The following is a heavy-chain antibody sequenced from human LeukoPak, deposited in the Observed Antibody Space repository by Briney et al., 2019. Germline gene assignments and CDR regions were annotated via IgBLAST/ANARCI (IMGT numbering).Heavy chain of an antibody. CDR2: ISGSGGST. CDR1: GFTFSTYA. J-gene: IGHJ4*02. CDR3: ARAPGYCSDGSCYDY. D-gene: IGHD2-15*01. Sequence: GGALRLSCAASGFTFSTYAMSWVRQAPGKGLEWVSVISGSGGSTNYADSVKGRFTISRDNSKNTVYLQMKSLRAGDTAVYYCARAPGYCSDGSCYDYWGQGTLVTVSS. V-gene: IGHV3-23*01.